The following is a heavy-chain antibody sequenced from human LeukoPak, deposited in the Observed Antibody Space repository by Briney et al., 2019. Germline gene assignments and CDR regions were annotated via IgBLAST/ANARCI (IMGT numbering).Heavy chain of an antibody. V-gene: IGHV5-51*01. CDR3: ARHPSGNSNSWSDY. D-gene: IGHD2/OR15-2a*01. J-gene: IGHJ4*02. Sequence: GESLKISCKGSGYTFTNYWIAWVRQMPGKGLEWMGIIHPGDSDTRYSPSFRGQVTLSVDKSISTAYLQWSSLKASDAAMYYCARHPSGNSNSWSDYWGQGTLVTVSS. CDR2: IHPGDSDT. CDR1: GYTFTNYW.